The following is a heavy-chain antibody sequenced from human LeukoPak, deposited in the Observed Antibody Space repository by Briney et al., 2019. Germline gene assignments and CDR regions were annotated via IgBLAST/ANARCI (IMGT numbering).Heavy chain of an antibody. CDR1: GFSLSTRGVG. J-gene: IGHJ4*02. V-gene: IGHV2-5*02. D-gene: IGHD7-27*01. CDR2: IYWDDDK. Sequence: SGPTLVNPTQTLTLTCTFSGFSLSTRGVGVGWIRQPPGKALEWLALIYWDDDKRYSPSLKRRLTITKDTSKNQVILTMTNMDPVDTATYYCAHKTGDSYYFDYWGQGTLVTVSS. CDR3: AHKTGDSYYFDY.